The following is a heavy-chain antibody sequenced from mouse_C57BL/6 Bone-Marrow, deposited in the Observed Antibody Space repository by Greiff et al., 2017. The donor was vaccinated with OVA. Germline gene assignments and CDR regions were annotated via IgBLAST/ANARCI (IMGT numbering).Heavy chain of an antibody. J-gene: IGHJ2*01. Sequence: EVQLQQSGAELVRPGASVKLSCTASGFNIKDDYMHWVKQRPEQGLEWIGWIDPENGDTEYASKFQGKATITADTSSNTAYLQLSSLTSEDTAVYYCTTLITTVAWYYFDYWGQGTTLTVSS. V-gene: IGHV14-4*01. CDR3: TTLITTVAWYYFDY. CDR2: IDPENGDT. D-gene: IGHD1-1*01. CDR1: GFNIKDDY.